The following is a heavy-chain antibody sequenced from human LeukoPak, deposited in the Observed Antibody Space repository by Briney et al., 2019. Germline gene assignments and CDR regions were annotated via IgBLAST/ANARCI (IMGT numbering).Heavy chain of an antibody. V-gene: IGHV1-18*04. J-gene: IGHJ4*02. CDR3: ARGIVGGDIVATIYYFDY. D-gene: IGHD5-12*01. CDR1: GYTFTSYG. Sequence: ASVKVSCKASGYTFTSYGISWVRQAPGQGLEWMGWISAYNGNTNYAQKLQGRVTMTTDTSTSTAYMELRSLRSDDTAVYYCARGIVGGDIVATIYYFDYWGQGTLVTVFS. CDR2: ISAYNGNT.